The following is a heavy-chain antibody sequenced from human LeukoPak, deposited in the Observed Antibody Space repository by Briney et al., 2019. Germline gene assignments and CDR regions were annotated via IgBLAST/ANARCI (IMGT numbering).Heavy chain of an antibody. V-gene: IGHV1-2*02. Sequence: ASVKVSCKASGYTFTEYYMHWVRQAPGQGLEWMGWINPNSGGANYAENFQGRVTMTRDTSISTAYMELSSLRYDDTALYYCARFRYSSSWYDYWGQGTLVTVSS. CDR2: INPNSGGA. J-gene: IGHJ4*02. CDR3: ARFRYSSSWYDY. D-gene: IGHD6-13*01. CDR1: GYTFTEYY.